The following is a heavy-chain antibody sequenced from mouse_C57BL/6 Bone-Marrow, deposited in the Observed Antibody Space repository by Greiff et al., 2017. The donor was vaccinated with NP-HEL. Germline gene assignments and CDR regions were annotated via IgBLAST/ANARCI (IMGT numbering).Heavy chain of an antibody. J-gene: IGHJ4*01. V-gene: IGHV1-55*01. CDR3: ARRDGYSVFYYAVDY. CDR2: IYPGSGST. CDR1: GYTFTSYW. D-gene: IGHD2-3*01. Sequence: QVQLQQPGAELVKPGASVKMSCKASGYTFTSYWLTWVKQRPGQGLEWIGDIYPGSGSTNYNEKFKSKATLTVDTSSSTAYMQLSSLTSEDSAVYYCARRDGYSVFYYAVDYWGQGTSVTVSS.